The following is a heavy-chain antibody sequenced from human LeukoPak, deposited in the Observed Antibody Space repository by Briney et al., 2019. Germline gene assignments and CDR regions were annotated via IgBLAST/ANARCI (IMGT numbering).Heavy chain of an antibody. J-gene: IGHJ3*02. V-gene: IGHV1-24*01. D-gene: IGHD3-16*02. CDR1: GYTFTSYG. CDR2: FDPEDGET. Sequence: GASVKVSCKASGYTFTSYGISWVRQAPGKGLEWMGGFDPEDGETIYAQKFQGRVTMTEVTSTDTAYMELSSLRSEDTAVYYCARGRYDYVWGSYRYIAFDIWGQGTMVTVSS. CDR3: ARGRYDYVWGSYRYIAFDI.